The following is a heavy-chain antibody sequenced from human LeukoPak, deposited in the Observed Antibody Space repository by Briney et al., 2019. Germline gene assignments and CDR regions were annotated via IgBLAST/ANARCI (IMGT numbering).Heavy chain of an antibody. J-gene: IGHJ4*02. Sequence: SETLSLTCTVSGGSVGSDNSYWNWIRQPAGKGLEWIGRIYADGSSTYNPSLKSRVTILVDTSKNQFSLRLSSMTATDTAVYYCARGYYYRTWGQGTLVTVSS. CDR2: IYADGSS. V-gene: IGHV4-61*02. CDR1: GGSVGSDNSY. D-gene: IGHD3-10*01. CDR3: ARGYYYRT.